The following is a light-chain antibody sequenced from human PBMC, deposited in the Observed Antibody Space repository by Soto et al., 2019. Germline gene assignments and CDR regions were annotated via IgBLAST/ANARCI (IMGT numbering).Light chain of an antibody. V-gene: IGKV1-39*01. Sequence: DIQVTQSPSSLSASVGDRVTITCRASQSISTYLNWYQQKPGKAPNLLIYAASSLQSGVPSRFSGSGSGTHLTLTISSLQPEDFATYYCQQSYSNPQVTFGQGTKLEIK. J-gene: IGKJ2*01. CDR3: QQSYSNPQVT. CDR1: QSISTY. CDR2: AAS.